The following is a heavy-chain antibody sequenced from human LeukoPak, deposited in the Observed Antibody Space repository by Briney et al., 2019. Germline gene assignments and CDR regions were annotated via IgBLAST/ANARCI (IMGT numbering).Heavy chain of an antibody. CDR1: GFTFSSYA. D-gene: IGHD1-26*01. Sequence: GGSLRRSCSASGFTFSSYAMHWVRQAPGKGLEYISGITNNGGITYHADSVKGRFTISRDNSKNTLYFQMSSLRAEDTAVYYCVKVSSTVGATYFDYWVQGTLVTVSS. J-gene: IGHJ4*02. V-gene: IGHV3-64D*06. CDR2: ITNNGGIT. CDR3: VKVSSTVGATYFDY.